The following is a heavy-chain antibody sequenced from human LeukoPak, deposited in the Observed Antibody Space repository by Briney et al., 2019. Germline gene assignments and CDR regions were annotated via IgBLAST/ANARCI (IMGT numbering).Heavy chain of an antibody. D-gene: IGHD2-21*01. Sequence: SVKVYCKASGGTFSSYAISWVRQAPGQGLEWMGGIIPIFGTANYAQKFQGRVTITADESTSTAYMELSSLRSEDTAVYYCARSRGIPEYYFDYWGQGTLVTVSS. CDR2: IIPIFGTA. V-gene: IGHV1-69*13. CDR3: ARSRGIPEYYFDY. CDR1: GGTFSSYA. J-gene: IGHJ4*02.